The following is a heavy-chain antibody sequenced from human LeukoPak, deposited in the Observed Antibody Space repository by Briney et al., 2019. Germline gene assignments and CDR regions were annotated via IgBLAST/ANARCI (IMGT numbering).Heavy chain of an antibody. CDR1: GYTFTSYD. CDR3: ARGLEVAALFLGY. D-gene: IGHD2-15*01. Sequence: ASVKVSCKASGYTFTSYDINWVRQATGQGPEWMGWMNPNSGNTGYAQKFQGRVTMTRNTSISTAYMELSSLRSEDTAVYYCARGLEVAALFLGYWGQGTLVTVSS. CDR2: MNPNSGNT. J-gene: IGHJ4*02. V-gene: IGHV1-8*01.